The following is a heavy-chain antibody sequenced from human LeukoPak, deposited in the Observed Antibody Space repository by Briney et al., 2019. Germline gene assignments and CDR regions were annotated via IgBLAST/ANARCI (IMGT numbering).Heavy chain of an antibody. Sequence: PETLSLTCTVSGGSISSYYWSWIRQPPGKGLEWIGYIYYSGSTNYNPSLKSRVTISVDTSKNQFSLKLSSVTAADTAVYYCARSSPKYYYYYGMDVWAQGTTVPVPS. J-gene: IGHJ6*02. CDR1: GGSISSYY. CDR2: IYYSGST. V-gene: IGHV4-59*08. CDR3: ARSSPKYYYYYGMDV.